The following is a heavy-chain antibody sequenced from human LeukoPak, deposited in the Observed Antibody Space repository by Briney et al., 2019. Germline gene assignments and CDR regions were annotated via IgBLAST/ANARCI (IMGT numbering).Heavy chain of an antibody. V-gene: IGHV6-1*01. CDR3: ARDVVRIAAAGVLASEFDP. CDR2: TYYRSKWYN. CDR1: GDSVSSNSAA. J-gene: IGHJ5*02. Sequence: SQTLSLTCAVSGDSVSSNSAAWNWIRQSPSRGLEWLGRTYYRSKWYNDYAVSVKSRVTINPDTSKNQFSLQLNSVTPEDTAVYYCARDVVRIAAAGVLASEFDPWGQGTLVTVSS. D-gene: IGHD6-13*01.